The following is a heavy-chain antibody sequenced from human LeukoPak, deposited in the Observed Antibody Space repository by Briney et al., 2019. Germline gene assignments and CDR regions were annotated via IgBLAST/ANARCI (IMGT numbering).Heavy chain of an antibody. D-gene: IGHD6-13*01. CDR3: ARHRAGPFDY. Sequence: NTSETLSLTCTVSGGSISSSSYYWGWIRQPPGKGLEWIGTIYYSGSTYYNPSLKGRVTISVDTSKNQFSLKLSSVTAADTAVYYCARHRAGPFDYWGQGTLVTVSS. J-gene: IGHJ4*02. CDR1: GGSISSSSYY. CDR2: IYYSGST. V-gene: IGHV4-39*01.